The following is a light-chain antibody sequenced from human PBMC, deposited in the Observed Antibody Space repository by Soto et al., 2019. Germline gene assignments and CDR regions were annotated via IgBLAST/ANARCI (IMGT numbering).Light chain of an antibody. CDR3: MQAQQAPLT. Sequence: DIVVPQSPLSLPVTPGQPASISCRSSQSLLNSNGYNYLDWYLQKPGQSPQLLIYLGSNRASGVPDRFSGSGSGTDYTLRISRVEAEDVGFYYCMQAQQAPLTFGQGTKVE. CDR2: LGS. V-gene: IGKV2-28*01. J-gene: IGKJ1*01. CDR1: QSLLNSNGYNY.